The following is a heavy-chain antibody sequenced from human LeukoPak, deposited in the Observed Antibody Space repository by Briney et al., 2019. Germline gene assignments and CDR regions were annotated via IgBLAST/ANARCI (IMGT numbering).Heavy chain of an antibody. D-gene: IGHD3-3*01. CDR3: ASWPGEAHNSLWSGPFDH. J-gene: IGHJ4*02. V-gene: IGHV1-46*01. Sequence: ASVKVSCKASGYTFSSKNVHWVRQAPGQGLEWMGIINPSGGSTNFPQKFQGRVTMSRDTSTSTVYMELSNLRSEDTGVYYCASWPGEAHNSLWSGPFDHWGQGTLVTVSS. CDR2: INPSGGST. CDR1: GYTFSSKN.